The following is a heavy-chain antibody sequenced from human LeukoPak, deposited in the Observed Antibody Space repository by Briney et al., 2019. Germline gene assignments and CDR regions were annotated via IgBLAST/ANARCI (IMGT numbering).Heavy chain of an antibody. Sequence: SETLSLTCTVSGGSISSYYWSWIRQPPGKGLEWIGYIYYSGSTNYNPSLKSRVTISVDTSKNQFSLKLSSVTAADTAVYYCARSRSLTYYDRGNWFDPWGQGTLVTVSS. CDR2: IYYSGST. D-gene: IGHD3-3*01. V-gene: IGHV4-59*08. CDR3: ARSRSLTYYDRGNWFDP. CDR1: GGSISSYY. J-gene: IGHJ5*02.